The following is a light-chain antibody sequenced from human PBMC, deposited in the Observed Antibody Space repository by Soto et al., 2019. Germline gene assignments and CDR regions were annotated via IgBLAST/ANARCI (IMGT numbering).Light chain of an antibody. V-gene: IGKV1-16*01. CDR2: AAS. CDR3: QQYYSYPIT. CDR1: QGISNY. J-gene: IGKJ5*01. Sequence: DIQMTQTPSPLSASLGDRVTITCRASQGISNYLAWYQQKQGKLPKLXIYAASTLQSGVPSRFSGSGSGTDFTLTISCLQSEDFATYYCQQYYSYPITFGQGTRLEIK.